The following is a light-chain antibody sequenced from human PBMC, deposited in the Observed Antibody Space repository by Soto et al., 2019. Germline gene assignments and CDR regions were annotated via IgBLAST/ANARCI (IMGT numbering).Light chain of an antibody. V-gene: IGKV1-5*03. Sequence: DIQMTQSPSILSASVGDRVTITCRASQSVRNWLAWYQQKPGKAPKLLIYATSNLESGVPSRFSGSGSGAEFTLTISSLQPDDFATYYCQQYNNYWTFGQGTKVEIK. CDR2: ATS. CDR3: QQYNNYWT. CDR1: QSVRNW. J-gene: IGKJ1*01.